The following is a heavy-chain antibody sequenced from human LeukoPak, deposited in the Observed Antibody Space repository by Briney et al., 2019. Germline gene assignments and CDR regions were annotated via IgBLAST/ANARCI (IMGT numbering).Heavy chain of an antibody. V-gene: IGHV1-46*01. D-gene: IGHD2-2*02. CDR1: GYTFTSYY. CDR2: INPSGGGT. CDR3: ARAHPPTGYCSSVACYRGSEYFQH. Sequence: ASVKVSCKASGYTFTSYYIYRVRQAPGQGLEWMGMINPSGGGTRYPRKFQGRVTMTRDTSTSTVYMELSSLRSEDTAVYYCARAHPPTGYCSSVACYRGSEYFQHWGQGTLVTVSS. J-gene: IGHJ1*01.